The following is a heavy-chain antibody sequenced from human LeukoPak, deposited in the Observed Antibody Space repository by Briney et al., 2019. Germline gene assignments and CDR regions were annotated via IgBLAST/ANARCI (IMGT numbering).Heavy chain of an antibody. CDR1: GFTFSSYG. Sequence: PGGSLRLSCAASGFTFSSYGTHWVRQAPGEGLEWVAFIRYDGSNKYYADSVKGRFTISRDNSKNTLYLQMNSLRADDTAVYYCAKDRGYCSRTSCQNHDYWGQRTLVTVSS. V-gene: IGHV3-30*02. CDR3: AKDRGYCSRTSCQNHDY. D-gene: IGHD2-2*01. CDR2: IRYDGSNK. J-gene: IGHJ4*02.